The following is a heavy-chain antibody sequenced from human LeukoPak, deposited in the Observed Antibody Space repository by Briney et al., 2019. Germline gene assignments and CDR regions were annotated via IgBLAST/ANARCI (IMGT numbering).Heavy chain of an antibody. D-gene: IGHD6-13*01. J-gene: IGHJ5*02. CDR2: INHSGST. Sequence: SETPSLTCAVYGGSFSGYYWSWIRQPPGKGLEWIGEINHSGSTNYNPSLKSRVTISVDTSKNQFSLKLSSVTAADTAVYYCAREAAAGRTGLDPWGQGTLVTVSS. V-gene: IGHV4-34*01. CDR1: GGSFSGYY. CDR3: AREAAAGRTGLDP.